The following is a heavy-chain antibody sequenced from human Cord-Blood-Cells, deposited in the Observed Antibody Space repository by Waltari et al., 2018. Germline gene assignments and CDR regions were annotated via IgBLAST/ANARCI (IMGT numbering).Heavy chain of an antibody. J-gene: IGHJ4*02. Sequence: QVQLVQSGAEVKKPGASVKVSCKASGYTFTSYDINWVRQPTGQGLEWMGWMNPNSGNTGYAQKFQGRVTMTRNTSISTAYMELSSLRSEDTAVYYCARGRLSYCSSTSCYTVDYWGQGTLVTVSS. CDR3: ARGRLSYCSSTSCYTVDY. V-gene: IGHV1-8*01. CDR1: GYTFTSYD. CDR2: MNPNSGNT. D-gene: IGHD2-2*02.